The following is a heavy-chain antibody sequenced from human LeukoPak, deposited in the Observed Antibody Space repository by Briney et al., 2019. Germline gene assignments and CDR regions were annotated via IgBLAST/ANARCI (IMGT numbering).Heavy chain of an antibody. CDR3: ARGPRGYYYGSGSYGYYYYYYMDV. Sequence: GGSLRLSCAASGFTFSSYEMNWVRQAPGKGLEWVSYISSSSSYIYYADSVKGRFTISRDNAKNSLYLQMNSLRAEDTAVYYCARGPRGYYYGSGSYGYYYYYYMDVWGKGTTVTVSS. V-gene: IGHV3-21*05. CDR2: ISSSSSYI. D-gene: IGHD3-10*01. CDR1: GFTFSSYE. J-gene: IGHJ6*03.